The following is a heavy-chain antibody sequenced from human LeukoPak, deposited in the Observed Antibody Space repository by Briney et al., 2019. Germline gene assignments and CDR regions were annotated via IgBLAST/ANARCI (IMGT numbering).Heavy chain of an antibody. D-gene: IGHD3-22*01. V-gene: IGHV4-39*01. CDR2: IYYSGST. CDR1: GGSISSSSYY. J-gene: IGHJ5*02. Sequence: PSETLPLTCTVSGGSISSSSYYWGWIRQPPGRGLEWIGSIYYSGSTYYNPSLKSRVTISADTPKNQFSLKLSSVTAADTAVYYCASQGGPYYYDSNGWFDPWGQGTLVTVSS. CDR3: ASQGGPYYYDSNGWFDP.